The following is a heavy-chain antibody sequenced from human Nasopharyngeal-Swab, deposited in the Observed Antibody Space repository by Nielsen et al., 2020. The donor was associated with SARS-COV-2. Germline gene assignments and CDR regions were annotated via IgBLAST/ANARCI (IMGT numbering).Heavy chain of an antibody. Sequence: SETLSLTCTVSGGPVSSGSYYWSWIRQPPGKGLEWIGYIYYGGGTNYNPSLKSRVTISVDTSKNQFSLKLSSVTAADTAVYYCARDSRWLGDAFDLWGQGTMVTVSS. V-gene: IGHV4-61*01. CDR3: ARDSRWLGDAFDL. CDR2: IYYGGGT. D-gene: IGHD6-19*01. J-gene: IGHJ3*01. CDR1: GGPVSSGSYY.